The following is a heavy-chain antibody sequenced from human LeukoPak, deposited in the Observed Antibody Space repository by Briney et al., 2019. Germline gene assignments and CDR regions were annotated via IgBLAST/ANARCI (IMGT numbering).Heavy chain of an antibody. J-gene: IGHJ5*02. CDR2: INSDGTST. Sequence: GGSLRLSCVASGFTFSNYFMHWVRQAPGKGLVWVSRINSDGTSTMYADSVKGRFTISRDNAKNMLYMQMNSLRDEDTAVYYCARRVDATRWFDPWGQGTLVTVSS. V-gene: IGHV3-74*03. CDR3: ARRVDATRWFDP. D-gene: IGHD2-15*01. CDR1: GFTFSNYF.